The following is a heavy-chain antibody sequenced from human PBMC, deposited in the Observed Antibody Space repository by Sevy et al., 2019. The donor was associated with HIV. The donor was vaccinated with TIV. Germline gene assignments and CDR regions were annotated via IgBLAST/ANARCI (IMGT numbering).Heavy chain of an antibody. CDR2: FDPEDGER. Sequence: ASVKVSCKVSGYSPTGLSMHWVRQAPGKGLEWMGSFDPEDGERIYAQKLEGRVTMTEDTSADTAYMELNSLRFEDTAVYYCATTKDYYESSGCPFDYWGQGTLVTVSS. D-gene: IGHD3-22*01. CDR1: GYSPTGLS. CDR3: ATTKDYYESSGCPFDY. V-gene: IGHV1-24*01. J-gene: IGHJ4*02.